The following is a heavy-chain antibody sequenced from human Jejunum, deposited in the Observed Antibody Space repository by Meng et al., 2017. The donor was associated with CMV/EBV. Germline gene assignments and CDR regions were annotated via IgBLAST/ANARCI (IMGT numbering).Heavy chain of an antibody. CDR3: ATTSGLSY. V-gene: IGHV3-7*01. J-gene: IGHJ4*02. Sequence: LSCATSGLTFSTFWMSWFRQAPGKGLEWVAHIKQDGSAKYYVDSVRGRFTISRDNTENSLFLQMNTLRVEDTAVYYCATTSGLSYWGQGALVTVSS. D-gene: IGHD6-25*01. CDR2: IKQDGSAK. CDR1: GLTFSTFW.